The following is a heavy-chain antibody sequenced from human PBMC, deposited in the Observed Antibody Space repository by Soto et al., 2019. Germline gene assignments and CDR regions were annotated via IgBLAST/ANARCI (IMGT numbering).Heavy chain of an antibody. Sequence: QVQLVESGGGVVQPGRSLRLSCAALGFSFRNYAMHWVRQPPGKGLEWVASISYDGASEYYADSVKGRLTVSRDNSNNTLYLQVNSLRGEDSAVYYCARDIVLDTVMIFYGLDVWGQGTTVIVSS. V-gene: IGHV3-30*04. CDR1: GFSFRNYA. CDR2: ISYDGASE. J-gene: IGHJ6*02. D-gene: IGHD2-21*01. CDR3: ARDIVLDTVMIFYGLDV.